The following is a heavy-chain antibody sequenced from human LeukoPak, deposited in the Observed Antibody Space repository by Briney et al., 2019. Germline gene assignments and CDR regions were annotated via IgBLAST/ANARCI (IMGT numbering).Heavy chain of an antibody. Sequence: GGSLRLSCAASGFTFSSYERNWVRQAPGKGLEWVSYISSSGSTIYYADSVKGRFTISRDNAKNSLYLQMNSLRAEDTAVYYCAELGISMIGGVWGKGTTVTISS. CDR3: AELGISMIGGV. J-gene: IGHJ6*04. CDR1: GFTFSSYE. D-gene: IGHD3-10*02. CDR2: ISSSGSTI. V-gene: IGHV3-48*03.